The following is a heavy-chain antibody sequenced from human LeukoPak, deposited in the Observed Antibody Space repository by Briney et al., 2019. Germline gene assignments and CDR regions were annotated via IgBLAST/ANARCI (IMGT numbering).Heavy chain of an antibody. J-gene: IGHJ4*02. D-gene: IGHD2-8*01. CDR3: ARAHCTNGVCYRGGSDY. CDR2: INHSGST. V-gene: IGHV4-34*01. CDR1: GGSFSGYY. Sequence: PSETLSLTCAVYGGSFSGYYWSWIRQPPGKGLEWIGEINHSGSTNYNPSLKSRVTISVDTSKNQFSLKLSSVTAADTAVYYCARAHCTNGVCYRGGSDYWGQGTLVTVSS.